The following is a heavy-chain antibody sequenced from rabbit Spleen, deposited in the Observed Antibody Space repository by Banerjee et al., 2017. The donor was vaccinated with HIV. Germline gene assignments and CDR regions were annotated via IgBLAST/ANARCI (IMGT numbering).Heavy chain of an antibody. CDR1: GFSFSSTDY. CDR3: ARDTASSFSSYGMDL. V-gene: IGHV1S40*01. Sequence: QSLEESGGDLVKPGASLTLTCTASGFSFSSTDYMCWVRQAPGRGLEWIACIAAGSGRFTYYASWAKGRFTISKTSSTTVTLQMTSLTAADTATYFCARDTASSFSSYGMDLWGPGTLVTVS. CDR2: IAAGSGRFT. J-gene: IGHJ6*01. D-gene: IGHD8-1*01.